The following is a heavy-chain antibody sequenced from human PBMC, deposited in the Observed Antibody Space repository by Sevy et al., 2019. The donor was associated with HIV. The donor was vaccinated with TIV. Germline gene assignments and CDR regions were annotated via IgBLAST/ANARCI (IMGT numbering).Heavy chain of an antibody. CDR1: GFIFSNYP. J-gene: IGHJ6*02. CDR2: ISAGGTTT. D-gene: IGHD2-2*01. CDR3: AQRYCSTITCYDDDFWNPYYFHGLDV. V-gene: IGHV3-23*01. Sequence: GGSLRLSCAASGFIFSNYPMSWVRHSPGKGLEWVSDISAGGTTTYYADSVEGRFTISRDNSKNTVSLQMNSRGAEDTAIYYCAQRYCSTITCYDDDFWNPYYFHGLDVWGQGISVTVSS.